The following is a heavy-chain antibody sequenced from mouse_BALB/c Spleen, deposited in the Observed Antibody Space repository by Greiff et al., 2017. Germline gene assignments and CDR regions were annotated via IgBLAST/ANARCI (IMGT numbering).Heavy chain of an antibody. CDR1: GFAFSSYD. CDR3: ARRDYDGLAY. D-gene: IGHD2-4*01. V-gene: IGHV5-12-1*01. CDR2: ISSGGGST. J-gene: IGHJ3*01. Sequence: EVKLVESGGGLVKPGGSLKLSCAASGFAFSSYDMSWVRQTPEKRLEWVAYISSGGGSTYYPDTVKGRFTISRDNAKNTLYLQMSSLKSEDTAMYYCARRDYDGLAYWGQGTLVTVSA.